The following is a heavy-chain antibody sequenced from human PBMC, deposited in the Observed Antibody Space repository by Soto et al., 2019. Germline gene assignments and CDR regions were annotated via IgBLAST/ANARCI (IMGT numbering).Heavy chain of an antibody. V-gene: IGHV1-8*01. J-gene: IGHJ6*02. CDR2: MSPNSGNT. CDR1: GYTFTSYD. Sequence: ASVKVSCKASGYTFTSYDIDWVRQATGQGLEWMGWMSPNSGNTGYAQKFQGRVTMTRNTSISTAYMELSSLRSEDTAVYYCARGGGTISSFYYYYYGMDVWGQGTTVTVSS. D-gene: IGHD3-3*01. CDR3: ARGGGTISSFYYYYYGMDV.